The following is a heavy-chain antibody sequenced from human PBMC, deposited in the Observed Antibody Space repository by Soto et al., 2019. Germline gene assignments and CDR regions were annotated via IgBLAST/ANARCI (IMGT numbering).Heavy chain of an antibody. CDR3: ATGSYYRSFDY. V-gene: IGHV4-34*01. Sequence: PSETLSLTCAVYGGSFSGYYWSWIRQPPGKGLEWIGEINHSGSTNYNPSLKSRVTISVDTSKNQFSLKLSSVTAADTAVYYCATGSYYRSFDYWGQGTLVTVS. CDR2: INHSGST. D-gene: IGHD1-26*01. CDR1: GGSFSGYY. J-gene: IGHJ4*02.